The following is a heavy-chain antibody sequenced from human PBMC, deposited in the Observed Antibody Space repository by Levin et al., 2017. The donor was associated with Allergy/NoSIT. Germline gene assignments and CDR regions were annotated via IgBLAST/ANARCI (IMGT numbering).Heavy chain of an antibody. V-gene: IGHV1-2*02. CDR2: INPNNGGT. Sequence: ASVKVSCKASGDTFTGHSIHWVRQAPGQGLEWMGWINPNNGGTNYARNFQGRVTMTRDTSISTAYMELSRLTSDDTAVYYCAMTYYDIWRGYLAALKDWGQGTLVSVST. CDR3: AMTYYDIWRGYLAALKD. CDR1: GDTFTGHS. J-gene: IGHJ4*02. D-gene: IGHD3-3*01.